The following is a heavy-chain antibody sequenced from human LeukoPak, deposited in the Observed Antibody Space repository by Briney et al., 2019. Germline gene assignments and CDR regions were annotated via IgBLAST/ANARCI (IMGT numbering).Heavy chain of an antibody. CDR3: ARDLDGCSSTSCPYYYYGMDV. J-gene: IGHJ6*02. CDR2: IWYDGSNK. V-gene: IGHV3-33*01. D-gene: IGHD2-2*01. CDR1: GFTFSSYG. Sequence: GGSLRLSCAASGFTFSSYGMHWVRQAPGKGLEWGALIWYDGSNKYYADSVKGRFTISRDNSKNTLYLQMNSLRAEDTAVYYCARDLDGCSSTSCPYYYYGMDVWGQGTTVTVSS.